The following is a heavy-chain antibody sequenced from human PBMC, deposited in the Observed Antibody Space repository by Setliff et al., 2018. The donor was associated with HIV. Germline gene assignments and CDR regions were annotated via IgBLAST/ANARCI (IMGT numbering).Heavy chain of an antibody. D-gene: IGHD4-17*01. J-gene: IGHJ6*03. Sequence: LSLTCTVSGGSTSSSDYYWGWIRQPPGKGLEWIGYIFYNGNTYYSPALKSRVTISIDTSKNQFSLKLSSVTAADTAMYYCARDMTTVTYYYYYYYMDVWGKGTTVTVSS. CDR3: ARDMTTVTYYYYYYYMDV. CDR2: IFYNGNT. V-gene: IGHV4-39*07. CDR1: GGSTSSSDYY.